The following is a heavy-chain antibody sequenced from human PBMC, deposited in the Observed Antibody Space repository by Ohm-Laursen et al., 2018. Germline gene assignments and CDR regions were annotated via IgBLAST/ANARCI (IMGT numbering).Heavy chain of an antibody. V-gene: IGHV3-7*01. CDR1: GFTFSSYW. CDR3: ARDIRFLERYDAFDI. D-gene: IGHD3-3*01. CDR2: IKEDGSEK. Sequence: GSLRLSCAASGFTFSSYWMSWVRQAPGKGLEWVANIKEDGSEKYYLDSVKGRFTISRDNAKNSLYLQMNSLRAEDTAVYYCARDIRFLERYDAFDIWGQGTMVTVSS. J-gene: IGHJ3*02.